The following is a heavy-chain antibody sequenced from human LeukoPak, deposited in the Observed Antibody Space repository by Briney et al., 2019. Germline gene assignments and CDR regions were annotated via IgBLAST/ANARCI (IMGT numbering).Heavy chain of an antibody. Sequence: PGGSLRLSCAASGFTFSSYGMHWVRQAPGKGLEWVAFIRYDGSNKYYADSVKGRFTISRDNSKNTLYLQMNSLRAEDTAVYYCAKDQDSTINYDFWSGGYYFDYWGQGTLVTVSS. CDR1: GFTFSSYG. CDR2: IRYDGSNK. V-gene: IGHV3-30*02. J-gene: IGHJ4*02. CDR3: AKDQDSTINYDFWSGGYYFDY. D-gene: IGHD3-3*01.